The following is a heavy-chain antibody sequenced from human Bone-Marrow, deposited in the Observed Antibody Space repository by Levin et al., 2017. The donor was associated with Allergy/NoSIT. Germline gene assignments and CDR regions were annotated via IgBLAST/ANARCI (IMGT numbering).Heavy chain of an antibody. V-gene: IGHV1-18*01. CDR2: ISAYNGNT. Sequence: ASVKVSCKASGYTFTSYGISWVRQAPGQGLEWMGWISAYNGNTNYAQKLQGRVTMTTDTSTSTAYMELRSLRSDDTAVYYCAGGGAGKPPIQTFDYWGQGTLVTVSS. CDR3: AGGGAGKPPIQTFDY. J-gene: IGHJ4*02. CDR1: GYTFTSYG. D-gene: IGHD6-13*01.